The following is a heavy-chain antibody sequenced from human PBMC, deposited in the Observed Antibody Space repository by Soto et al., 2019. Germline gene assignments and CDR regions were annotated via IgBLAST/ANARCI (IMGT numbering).Heavy chain of an antibody. D-gene: IGHD3-10*01. CDR2: ISAYNGNA. J-gene: IGHJ3*02. Sequence: ALVKGSCKASGYSMTSYGSGWVIRAPGQGLEWMGWISAYNGNANYAQKLQGRVTMTTDTSTSTAYMELRSLRSDDTAVYYCATGDYGSGSLGVDAFDIWGQGTMVTVSS. V-gene: IGHV1-18*01. CDR3: ATGDYGSGSLGVDAFDI. CDR1: GYSMTSYG.